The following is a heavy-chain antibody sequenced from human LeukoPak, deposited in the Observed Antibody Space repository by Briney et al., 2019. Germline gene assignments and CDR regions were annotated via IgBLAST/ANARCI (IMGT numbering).Heavy chain of an antibody. J-gene: IGHJ6*03. CDR1: GFTFSSYA. V-gene: IGHV3-23*01. D-gene: IGHD3-10*01. Sequence: GGSLRLSCAASGFTFSSYAMSWVRQAPGKGLEWVSAISGSGGSTYYADSVKGRFTISRDNSKNTLYLQMNSPRAEDTAVYYCAKVVRGVNYYMDVWGKGTTVTVSS. CDR2: ISGSGGST. CDR3: AKVVRGVNYYMDV.